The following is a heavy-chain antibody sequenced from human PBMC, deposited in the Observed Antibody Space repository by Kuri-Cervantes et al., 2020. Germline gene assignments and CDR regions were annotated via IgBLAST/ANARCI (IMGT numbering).Heavy chain of an antibody. Sequence: GESLKISCAASGFTFSNAWMSWVRQAPGKGLEWVGRIKSSSDGVATDYAAPVKDRFSISRDDSKRILYLQMASLKIEDTATYYCTARHDDSGFYLFLDYWGHGTPVTVSS. J-gene: IGHJ4*03. V-gene: IGHV3-15*01. CDR1: GFTFSNAW. D-gene: IGHD2/OR15-2a*01. CDR3: TARHDDSGFYLFLDY. CDR2: IKSSSDGVAT.